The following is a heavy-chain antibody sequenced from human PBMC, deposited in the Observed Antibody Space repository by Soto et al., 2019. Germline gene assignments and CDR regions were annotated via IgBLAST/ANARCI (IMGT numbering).Heavy chain of an antibody. J-gene: IGHJ6*02. CDR1: GGTFSRYA. CDR3: SRGILRYFDWLHSPDYYYYGMDC. D-gene: IGHD3-9*01. V-gene: IGHV1-69*13. CDR2: IIPIFGTA. Sequence: VKVSCKASGGTFSRYAISWVRQAPGQGLEWMGGIIPIFGTANYAQKFQGRVTITADESTSTAYMELSSLRSEDTAVYYCSRGILRYFDWLHSPDYYYYGMDCWGQGTTVTVSS.